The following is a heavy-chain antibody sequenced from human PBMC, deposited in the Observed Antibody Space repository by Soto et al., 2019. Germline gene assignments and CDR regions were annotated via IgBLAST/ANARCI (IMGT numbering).Heavy chain of an antibody. CDR3: ARDGSTSWYSYDYHGMAV. V-gene: IGHV3-7*05. D-gene: IGHD5-18*01. J-gene: IGHJ6*02. CDR2: INLDGSEK. Sequence: GGSLRLSCAASGFTFRTYWLSWVRQVPGKGLEWVANINLDGSEKNYVDSVKGRFTISRDNARNSLYLQMSSLRAEDTALYYCARDGSTSWYSYDYHGMAVWGQGTTVTVSS. CDR1: GFTFRTYW.